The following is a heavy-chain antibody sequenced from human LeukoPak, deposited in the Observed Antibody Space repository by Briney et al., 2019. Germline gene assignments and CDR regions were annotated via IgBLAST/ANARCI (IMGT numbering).Heavy chain of an antibody. V-gene: IGHV4-59*01. CDR2: IYYSGST. J-gene: IGHJ6*02. CDR1: GGSISSYY. CDR3: ARGRGDMVRGVMYYYYGMDV. Sequence: SETLSLTCTVSGGSISSYYWSWIRQPPGKGLEWIGYIYYSGSTNYNPSLKSRVTISVDTSKNQFSLKLSSVTAADTAVYYCARGRGDMVRGVMYYYYGMDVWGQGTTVTVSS. D-gene: IGHD3-10*01.